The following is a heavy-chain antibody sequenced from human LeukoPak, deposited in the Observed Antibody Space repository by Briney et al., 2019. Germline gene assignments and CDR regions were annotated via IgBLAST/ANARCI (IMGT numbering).Heavy chain of an antibody. Sequence: GESLKISCKGSGYSFTSYWIGWVRQMPGKGLEWMGIIYPGDSDTRYSPSFQGRVTISADKSISTAYLQWSSLKASDTAMYYCARSPPILSYSSSPYYYYMDVWGKGTTVTVSS. V-gene: IGHV5-51*01. CDR2: IYPGDSDT. J-gene: IGHJ6*03. D-gene: IGHD6-6*01. CDR3: ARSPPILSYSSSPYYYYMDV. CDR1: GYSFTSYW.